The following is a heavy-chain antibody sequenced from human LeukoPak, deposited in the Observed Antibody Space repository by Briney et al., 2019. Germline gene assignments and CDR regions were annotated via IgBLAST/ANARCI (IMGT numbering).Heavy chain of an antibody. J-gene: IGHJ4*02. CDR2: IQYDGSNK. D-gene: IGHD3-10*01. Sequence: AGGSLRLSCAASGFTLSGYAMHWVRQAPGKGLEWVAFIQYDGSNKYGDSMKGRFTISRDNSKNTLYLQMNSLRAEDTAVYYCVRGGGTYGPGSYVFDYWGQGTLVAVS. V-gene: IGHV3-30*02. CDR3: VRGGGTYGPGSYVFDY. CDR1: GFTLSGYA.